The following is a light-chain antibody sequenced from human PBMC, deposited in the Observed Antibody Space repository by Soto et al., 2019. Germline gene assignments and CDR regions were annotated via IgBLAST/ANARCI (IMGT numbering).Light chain of an antibody. V-gene: IGKV3-20*01. CDR1: QSVRRY. Sequence: EIVLTQSPGTLSLSPGETLSLPCRSSQSVRRYLAWYQHKPGQAPRLLIYDASNRATGIPDRFSGSGSGTDFTLTITRLEPEDFAVYYCQQYDSSPRTFGQGTKVEIK. J-gene: IGKJ1*01. CDR2: DAS. CDR3: QQYDSSPRT.